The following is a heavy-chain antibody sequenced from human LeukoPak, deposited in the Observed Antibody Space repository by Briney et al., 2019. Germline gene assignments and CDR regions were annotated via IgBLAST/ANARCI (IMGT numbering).Heavy chain of an antibody. Sequence: SETLSLTCTVSGGSISSRSYCWGWIRQPPGKGLEWIGSLYYSGSTYYNPSLKSRATISADTSKNHFSLKLSSVTAADTAVYYCASPLYSSGWYTRFDYWGQGTLVTVSS. CDR3: ASPLYSSGWYTRFDY. D-gene: IGHD6-19*01. J-gene: IGHJ4*02. CDR2: LYYSGST. CDR1: GGSISSRSYC. V-gene: IGHV4-39*02.